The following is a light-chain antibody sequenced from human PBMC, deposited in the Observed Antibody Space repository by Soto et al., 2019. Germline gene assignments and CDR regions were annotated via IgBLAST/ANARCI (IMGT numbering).Light chain of an antibody. CDR2: EGS. Sequence: QSALTQPASVSGSPGQSITISCTGTSSDVGSYNLVSWYQQHPGKAPKLMIYEGSKRPSGVSNRFSGSKSGNTASLTISGLQAEDDADHYCCSYAGSRPYVFGTGTKLTVL. V-gene: IGLV2-23*01. J-gene: IGLJ1*01. CDR3: CSYAGSRPYV. CDR1: SSDVGSYNL.